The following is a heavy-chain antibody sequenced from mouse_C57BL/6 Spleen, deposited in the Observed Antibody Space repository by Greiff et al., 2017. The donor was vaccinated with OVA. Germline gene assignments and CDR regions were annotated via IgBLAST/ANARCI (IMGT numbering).Heavy chain of an antibody. J-gene: IGHJ2*01. V-gene: IGHV5-17*01. CDR2: ISSGSSTI. CDR3: ARALLLRHFDY. D-gene: IGHD1-2*01. Sequence: EVKLQESGGGLVKPGGSLKLSCAASGFTFSDYGMHWVRPAPETGLEWVAYISSGSSTIYYADTVKGRFTISRDNAKNTLFLQMTSLRSEDTAMYYCARALLLRHFDYWGQGTTLTVSS. CDR1: GFTFSDYG.